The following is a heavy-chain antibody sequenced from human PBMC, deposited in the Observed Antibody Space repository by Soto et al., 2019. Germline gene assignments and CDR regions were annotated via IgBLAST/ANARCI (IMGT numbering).Heavy chain of an antibody. J-gene: IGHJ3*01. CDR1: GFTFSYYW. Sequence: EVQLVESGGGLVRPGGSLRLSCAASGFTFSYYWMHWVRQAPGEGAVLGPRIHSDGGSTTYADFVKGRFIISRDNARNTVDLQMNSVRVEDTAVYYCARGDRGAFDLWGQGTVVTVSS. CDR3: ARGDRGAFDL. CDR2: IHSDGGST. V-gene: IGHV3-74*01. D-gene: IGHD1-26*01.